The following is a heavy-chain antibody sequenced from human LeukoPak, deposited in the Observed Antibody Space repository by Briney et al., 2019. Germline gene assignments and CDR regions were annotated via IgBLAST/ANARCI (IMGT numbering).Heavy chain of an antibody. D-gene: IGHD4-17*01. CDR3: ARFLTVTRYYFDY. Sequence: GESLKISCKASGYSFTSYWIGWVRQMPGKGLEWMGIVYPDDSDTRYSPSFQGQVTISADKSISTAYLQWSSLKASDTAMYYCARFLTVTRYYFDYWGQGALVTVSS. CDR1: GYSFTSYW. V-gene: IGHV5-51*01. J-gene: IGHJ4*02. CDR2: VYPDDSDT.